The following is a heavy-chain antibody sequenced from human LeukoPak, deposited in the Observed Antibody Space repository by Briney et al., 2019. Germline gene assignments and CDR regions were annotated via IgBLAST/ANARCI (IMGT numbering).Heavy chain of an antibody. CDR1: GYSISSGYY. J-gene: IGHJ5*02. V-gene: IGHV4-38-2*02. CDR3: ARDSPLSSTKDNWFDP. CDR2: IYHSGST. Sequence: SETLSLTCAVSGYSISSGYYWGWIRQPPGKGLESIGSIYHSGSTYYNPSLKSRVTISVDTSKNQFSLKLSSVTAADTAVYYCARDSPLSSTKDNWFDPCGQGTLVTVSS. D-gene: IGHD2-2*01.